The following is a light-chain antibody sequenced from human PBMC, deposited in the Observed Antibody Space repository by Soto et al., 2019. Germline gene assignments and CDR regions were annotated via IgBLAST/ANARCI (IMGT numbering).Light chain of an antibody. V-gene: IGKV3-20*01. CDR1: QSIISSY. CDR3: QQYGSSRFT. Sequence: EIVLTQAPGTQSLSPGERDALACRDSQSIISSYLAWYQQKPGQAPRLLVYGASSRATGIPDRFSGSGSGTDFNLTISRLEPEDFAVYYCQQYGSSRFTFGPGTKVDIK. CDR2: GAS. J-gene: IGKJ3*01.